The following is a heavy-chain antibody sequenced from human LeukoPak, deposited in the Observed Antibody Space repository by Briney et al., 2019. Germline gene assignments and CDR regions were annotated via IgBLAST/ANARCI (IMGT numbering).Heavy chain of an antibody. Sequence: PGGSLRLSCAASGSTFSSYSMNWVRQAPGKGLEWVSSISSSSSYIYYADSVKGRFTISRDNAKNSLYLQMNSLRAEDTAVYYCARGAYYYDSSGYSYWGQGTLVTVSS. V-gene: IGHV3-21*01. D-gene: IGHD3-22*01. CDR2: ISSSSSYI. CDR1: GSTFSSYS. CDR3: ARGAYYYDSSGYSY. J-gene: IGHJ4*02.